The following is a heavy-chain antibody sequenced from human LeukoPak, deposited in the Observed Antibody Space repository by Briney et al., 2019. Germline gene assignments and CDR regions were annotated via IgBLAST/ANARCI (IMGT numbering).Heavy chain of an antibody. Sequence: GGSLRLSCAASGFTFSSYEMNWVRQAPGKGLEWVSSISSSGSYINYADSVKGRFTISRDNAKNSLFLQMNSLTAEDTAVYYCARVGCSGGSCYSRGDYYYGMDVWGQGTTVTVSS. D-gene: IGHD2-15*01. CDR3: ARVGCSGGSCYSRGDYYYGMDV. J-gene: IGHJ6*02. V-gene: IGHV3-21*01. CDR2: ISSSGSYI. CDR1: GFTFSSYE.